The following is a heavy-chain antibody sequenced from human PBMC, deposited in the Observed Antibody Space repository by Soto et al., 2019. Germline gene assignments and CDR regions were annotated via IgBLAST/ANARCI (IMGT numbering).Heavy chain of an antibody. CDR1: GFPFRSYW. Sequence: GGVLRLSFATSGFPFRSYWMPWGRPGPGKGLEWVAVIWYDGSNKYYADSVKGRFTISRDNSKNTLYLQMNSLRAEDTAVYYCAREYSGYEGTAFDIWGQGTMVTVSS. CDR3: AREYSGYEGTAFDI. D-gene: IGHD5-12*01. CDR2: IWYDGSNK. V-gene: IGHV3-33*01. J-gene: IGHJ3*02.